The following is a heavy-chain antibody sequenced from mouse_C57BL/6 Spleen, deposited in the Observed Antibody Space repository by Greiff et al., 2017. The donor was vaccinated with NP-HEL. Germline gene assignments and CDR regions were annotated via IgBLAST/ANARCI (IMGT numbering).Heavy chain of an antibody. D-gene: IGHD3-1*01. V-gene: IGHV3-6*01. CDR3: ARVGYVGGYYYAMDY. CDR2: ISYDGSN. CDR1: GYSITSGYY. J-gene: IGHJ4*01. Sequence: EVQLQQSGPGLVKPSQSLSLTCSVTGYSITSGYYWNWIRQFPGNKLEWMGYISYDGSNNYNPSLKNRISITRDTSKNQFFLKLNSVTTEDTATYYCARVGYVGGYYYAMDYWGQGTSVTVSS.